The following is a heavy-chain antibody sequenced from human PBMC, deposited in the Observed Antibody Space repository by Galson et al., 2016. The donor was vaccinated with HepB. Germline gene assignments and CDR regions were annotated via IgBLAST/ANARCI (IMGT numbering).Heavy chain of an antibody. CDR3: TKGRGAGYNGKEWNFEY. J-gene: IGHJ4*02. Sequence: SLRLSCASSGFTFSTYAMSWVRQVPGKGLEWVSSVSGSGGISYEDSVKGRFTISRDNYKNTLYLQMNSLRVEDTAVYYCTKGRGAGYNGKEWNFEYWGQGILVTVSS. V-gene: IGHV3-23*01. CDR1: GFTFSTYA. D-gene: IGHD5-12*01. CDR2: VSGSGGI.